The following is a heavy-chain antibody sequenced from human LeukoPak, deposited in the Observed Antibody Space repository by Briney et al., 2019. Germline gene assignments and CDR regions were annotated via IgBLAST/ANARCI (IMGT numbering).Heavy chain of an antibody. V-gene: IGHV4-34*01. J-gene: IGHJ4*02. Sequence: SETLSLTCAVYGGSFSGYYWSWIRQPPGKGLEWIGDINHSGGTNFNPSLKSRVIISVDTSKNQFSLKVNSVTAADTAIYYCAITGPHYYGSGSPFDYWGQGTLVTVSS. CDR3: AITGPHYYGSGSPFDY. CDR1: GGSFSGYY. D-gene: IGHD3-10*01. CDR2: INHSGGT.